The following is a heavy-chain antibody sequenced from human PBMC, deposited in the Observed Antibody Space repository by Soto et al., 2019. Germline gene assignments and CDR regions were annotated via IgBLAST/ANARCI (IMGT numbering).Heavy chain of an antibody. J-gene: IGHJ6*02. Sequence: ASVKVSCKASGGTFSSYTISWVRQAPGQGLEWMGRIIPILGIANYAQKFQGRVTITADKSTSTAYMELSSLRSEDTAVYYCARELHYDILTGTKNGMDVWGQGTTVTVSS. V-gene: IGHV1-69*04. D-gene: IGHD3-9*01. CDR2: IIPILGIA. CDR3: ARELHYDILTGTKNGMDV. CDR1: GGTFSSYT.